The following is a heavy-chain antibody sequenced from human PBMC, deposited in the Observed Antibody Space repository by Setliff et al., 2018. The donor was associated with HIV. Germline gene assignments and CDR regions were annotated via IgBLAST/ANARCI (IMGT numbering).Heavy chain of an antibody. J-gene: IGHJ5*02. Sequence: PSETLSLTCIVSGASISSNTWSWIRQAPGKGLQWIGFIYNSVTTNYNPSLKSRVTISLDTSKNQFSLKLTSVTAADTAVYYCARGGTSSNWFGPWGQGTLVTVPQ. D-gene: IGHD2-2*01. CDR3: ARGGTSSNWFGP. V-gene: IGHV4-59*01. CDR1: GASISSNT. CDR2: IYNSVTT.